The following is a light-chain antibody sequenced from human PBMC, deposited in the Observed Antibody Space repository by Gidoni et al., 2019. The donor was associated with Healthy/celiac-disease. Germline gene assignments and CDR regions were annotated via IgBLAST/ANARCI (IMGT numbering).Light chain of an antibody. CDR1: ALPKQY. CDR3: QSADSSGTYEV. CDR2: KDS. Sequence: SYDLTQPPSVSVSPGQTARITCPGDALPKQYAYWYQQKPGQAPVLVIYKDSERPSGIPERFSGSSSGTTVTLTISGVQAEDEADYYCQSADSSGTYEVFGGGTKLTVL. V-gene: IGLV3-25*03. J-gene: IGLJ2*01.